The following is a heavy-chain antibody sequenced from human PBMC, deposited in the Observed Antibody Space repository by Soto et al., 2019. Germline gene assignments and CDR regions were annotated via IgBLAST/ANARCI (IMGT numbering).Heavy chain of an antibody. Sequence: QITLKESGPTLMKPTETLTLTCSFSGFSLTASAVGVGWIRQPPGKALEWLALIYSDADKRSSPSLKNRVTITKDTSKNHVVLTLTNIDPVDTGTYYCAHSLSNFRFFDYWGQGILVTVSS. CDR3: AHSLSNFRFFDY. CDR1: GFSLTASAVG. V-gene: IGHV2-5*02. D-gene: IGHD4-4*01. J-gene: IGHJ4*02. CDR2: IYSDADK.